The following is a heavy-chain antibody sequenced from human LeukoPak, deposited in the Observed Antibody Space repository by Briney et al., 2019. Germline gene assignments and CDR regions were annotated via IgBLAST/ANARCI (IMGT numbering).Heavy chain of an antibody. V-gene: IGHV3-21*04. Sequence: GGSLRLSCAASGFTFSSYSMNWVRQAPGKGLEWVSSISSSSSYIYYADSVKGRFTISRDNSKNTLYLQMNSLRAKDTAVYYCAKDRGTLGEYFQHWGQGTLVTVSS. CDR2: ISSSSSYI. J-gene: IGHJ1*01. CDR1: GFTFSSYS. D-gene: IGHD3-10*01. CDR3: AKDRGTLGEYFQH.